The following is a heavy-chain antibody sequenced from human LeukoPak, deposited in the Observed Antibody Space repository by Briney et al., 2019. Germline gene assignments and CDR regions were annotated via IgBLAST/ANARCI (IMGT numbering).Heavy chain of an antibody. CDR2: INAGGDDT. J-gene: IGHJ4*02. D-gene: IGHD1-26*01. CDR1: GFTFSSYA. V-gene: IGHV3-23*01. Sequence: GGPLSLSCAAPGFTFSSYAMTWFRRLPGKGLEWVSAINAGGDDTIYTESVKGRFTISRDNSKNTLYLQMNSLRADDTAIYYCAKGGSYAPLDYWGQGTLVTVSS. CDR3: AKGGSYAPLDY.